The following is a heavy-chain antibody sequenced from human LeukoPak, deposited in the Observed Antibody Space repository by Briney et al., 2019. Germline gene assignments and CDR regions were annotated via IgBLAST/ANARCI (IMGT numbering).Heavy chain of an antibody. D-gene: IGHD6-13*01. CDR1: GFTFNSYT. J-gene: IGHJ6*03. CDR3: ARGGIAGRQVYYYYMDV. Sequence: GGSLRLSCAASGFTFNSYTIHWVRQAPGKGLEWVSSISALSTYIYYADSLKRRFNMPRDNVEQSAYLELSGLTAHDTAIYCARGGIAGRQVYYYYMDVWGKGTTVTVSS. CDR2: ISALSTYI. V-gene: IGHV3-21*01.